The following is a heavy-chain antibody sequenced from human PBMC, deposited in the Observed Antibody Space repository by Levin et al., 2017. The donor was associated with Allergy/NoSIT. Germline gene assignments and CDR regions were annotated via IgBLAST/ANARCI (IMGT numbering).Heavy chain of an antibody. J-gene: IGHJ4*02. CDR3: AESRYTYGDFDY. CDR2: IYSGGST. Sequence: SQTLSLTCTVSGGSVSSDNYYWTWIRQPPGRGLEWVGYIYSGGSTSYNPSLKSRVTISLDTSKNQFSLRLSSVTAADTAVYYCAESRYTYGDFDYWGQGTLVTVSS. CDR1: GGSVSSDNYY. V-gene: IGHV4-61*01. D-gene: IGHD5-18*01.